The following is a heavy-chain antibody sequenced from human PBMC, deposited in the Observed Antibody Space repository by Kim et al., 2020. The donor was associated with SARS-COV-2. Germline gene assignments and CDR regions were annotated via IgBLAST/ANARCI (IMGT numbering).Heavy chain of an antibody. Sequence: SETLSLTCAVYGGSFSGYYWSWIRQPPGTGLEWIGEINHSGSTNSNPSLKSRVTISVDTSKNQFSLKLSSVTAADTAVYYCARGKYYYGSGSRWFDPWGQGTLVTVSS. CDR3: ARGKYYYGSGSRWFDP. CDR2: INHSGST. J-gene: IGHJ5*02. V-gene: IGHV4-34*01. CDR1: GGSFSGYY. D-gene: IGHD3-10*01.